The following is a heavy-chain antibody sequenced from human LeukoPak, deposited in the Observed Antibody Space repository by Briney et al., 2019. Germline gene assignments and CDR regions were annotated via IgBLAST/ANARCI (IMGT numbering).Heavy chain of an antibody. CDR2: VYSSGIT. Sequence: SETLSLTCTVSDGAISSYYWSWIRQPPGKGLEWIGYVYSSGITNYNPSLKSRDTISVDTSKNQFSLKLSSVTAADTAVYYCARSHRGVYSSGWTSKAFDIWGQGTMVTVSS. CDR3: ARSHRGVYSSGWTSKAFDI. CDR1: DGAISSYY. V-gene: IGHV4-59*12. J-gene: IGHJ3*02. D-gene: IGHD6-19*01.